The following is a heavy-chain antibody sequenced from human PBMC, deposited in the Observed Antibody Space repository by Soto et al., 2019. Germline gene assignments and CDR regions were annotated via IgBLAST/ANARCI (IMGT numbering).Heavy chain of an antibody. CDR1: GGSSSSSSYY. CDR2: IYYSGST. J-gene: IGHJ5*02. D-gene: IGHD3-10*01. Sequence: SETLSLTCTVSGGSSSSSSYYWGWIRQPPGKGLEWIGSIYYSGSTYYNPSLKSRVTISVDTSKNQFSLKLSSVTAADTAVYYCARTSLVRGVIRNWFDPWGQGTLVTVSS. V-gene: IGHV4-39*01. CDR3: ARTSLVRGVIRNWFDP.